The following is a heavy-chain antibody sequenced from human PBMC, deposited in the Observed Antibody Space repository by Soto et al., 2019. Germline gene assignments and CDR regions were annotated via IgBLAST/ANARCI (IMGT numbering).Heavy chain of an antibody. CDR3: ARAGLEPGHFDY. J-gene: IGHJ4*02. CDR1: GGTFSSYA. V-gene: IGHV1-69*13. CDR2: IIPIFGTA. D-gene: IGHD1-1*01. Sequence: SVKVSCKASGGTFSSYAISWVRQAPGQGLEWMGGIIPIFGTANYAQKFQGRVTITADESTSTAYMELSSLRSEDTAVYYCARAGLEPGHFDYWGQGTLVTVSS.